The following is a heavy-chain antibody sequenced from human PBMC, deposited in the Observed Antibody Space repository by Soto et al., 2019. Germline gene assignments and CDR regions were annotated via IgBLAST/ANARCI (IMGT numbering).Heavy chain of an antibody. CDR3: ARQGIGARKYHYRNLDV. D-gene: IGHD6-6*01. Sequence: EVQLVESGGGLVKPGGSLRLSCAASGFTFSLYSMIWVRQTPGKGLEWVSSISSSSAYIYSADSLKGRFTISRDNAKNSLYLQMNSLRAEDTAVYYCARQGIGARKYHYRNLDVWGQGTTVTVSS. CDR1: GFTFSLYS. CDR2: ISSSSAYI. V-gene: IGHV3-21*01. J-gene: IGHJ6*02.